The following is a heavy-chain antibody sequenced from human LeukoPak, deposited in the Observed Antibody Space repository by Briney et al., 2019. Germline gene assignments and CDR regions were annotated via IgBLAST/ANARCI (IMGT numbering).Heavy chain of an antibody. V-gene: IGHV4-34*09. Sequence: SKTLSLTCAVYGGSFSSYYWTWVRQPPGKGLEWIGEINPNGYTNYNSSLKSRVTISLDTSKNQFSLKLSSVTAADTAMYYCAGGRDFLSGYYPAPGYWGQGTLVTVSS. J-gene: IGHJ4*02. CDR1: GGSFSSYY. CDR2: INPNGYT. CDR3: AGGRDFLSGYYPAPGY. D-gene: IGHD3-3*01.